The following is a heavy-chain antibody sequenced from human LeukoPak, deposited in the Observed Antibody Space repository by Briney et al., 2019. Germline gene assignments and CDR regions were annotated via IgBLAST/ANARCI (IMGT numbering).Heavy chain of an antibody. CDR2: ISSSSSTI. CDR3: ARPYYYGSGSYSVPAD. J-gene: IGHJ4*02. CDR1: GFTFSSYS. D-gene: IGHD3-10*01. V-gene: IGHV3-48*01. Sequence: GGSLRLSCAASGFTFSSYSMNWVRQAPGKGLEWVSYISSSSSTIYYADSVKGRFTISRDNAKNSLYLQMNSLRAEDTAVYCCARPYYYGSGSYSVPADWGQGTLVTVSS.